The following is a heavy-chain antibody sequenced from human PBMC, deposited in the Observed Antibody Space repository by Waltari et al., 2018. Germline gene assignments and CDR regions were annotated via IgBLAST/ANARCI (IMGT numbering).Heavy chain of an antibody. V-gene: IGHV1-69*01. CDR3: ARGFVVPAAIDYYYAMDV. J-gene: IGHJ6*02. CDR2: IIPIFGTA. D-gene: IGHD2-2*02. Sequence: KASGGTFSSYAISWVRQAPGQGLEWMGGIIPIFGTANYAQKFQGRVTITADESTSTAYMELSSLRSEDTAVYYCARGFVVPAAIDYYYAMDVWGQGTTVTVSS. CDR1: GGTFSSYA.